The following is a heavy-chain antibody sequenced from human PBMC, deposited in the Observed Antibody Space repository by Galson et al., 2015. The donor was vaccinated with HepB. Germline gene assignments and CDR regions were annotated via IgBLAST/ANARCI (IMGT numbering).Heavy chain of an antibody. D-gene: IGHD1-14*01. Sequence: SVKVSCKASGYPFTINGISWVRQAPGQGLEWMGWISANSGNTICAYKFQGRVTLTTDTSTSTAYMELRNLGSDDTAVYYCARDRNYRFDHWGQGTLVTV. V-gene: IGHV1-18*01. CDR1: GYPFTING. CDR3: ARDRNYRFDH. CDR2: ISANSGNT. J-gene: IGHJ4*02.